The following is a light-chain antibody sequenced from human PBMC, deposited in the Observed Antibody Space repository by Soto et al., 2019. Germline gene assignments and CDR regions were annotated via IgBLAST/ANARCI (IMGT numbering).Light chain of an antibody. Sequence: EIVLTQSPGTLSLSPGERATLSCRPSQSVSSSYLAWYQQKPGQAPRLLIYGASSRATGIPDRFSGSGSGTDFTLTISRLEPEDFAVYYCQQYGISPPYTFGQGTKLEIK. CDR3: QQYGISPPYT. CDR2: GAS. J-gene: IGKJ2*01. CDR1: QSVSSSY. V-gene: IGKV3-20*01.